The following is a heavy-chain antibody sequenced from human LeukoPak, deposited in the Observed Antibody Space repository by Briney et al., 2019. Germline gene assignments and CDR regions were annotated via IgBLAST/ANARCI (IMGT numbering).Heavy chain of an antibody. CDR1: GFTFDDYG. CDR2: INWNGGST. CDR3: AAGYSSGWLDY. D-gene: IGHD6-19*01. V-gene: IGHV3-20*04. Sequence: GGSLRFSCAASGFTFDDYGMSWVRQAPGKGLEWVSGINWNGGSTGYADSVKGRFTISRDNAKNSLYLQMNSLRAEDTALYYCAAGYSSGWLDYWGQGTLVTVSS. J-gene: IGHJ4*02.